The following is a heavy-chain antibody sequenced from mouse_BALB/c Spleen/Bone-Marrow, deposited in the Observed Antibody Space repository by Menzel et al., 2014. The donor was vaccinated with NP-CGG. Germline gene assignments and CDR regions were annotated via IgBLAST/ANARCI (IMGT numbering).Heavy chain of an antibody. V-gene: IGHV1S41*01. CDR3: ARRITTAKGAWFAY. J-gene: IGHJ3*01. Sequence: DLVKPGASVKLSCKASGYTFTSYWINWIKQRPGQGLEWIGRIAPGSGSTYYNEMFKGKATLTVDTSSSTAYIQLSSLSSEDSAVYFCARRITTAKGAWFAYWGQGTLVTVSA. D-gene: IGHD1-2*01. CDR1: GYTFTSYW. CDR2: IAPGSGST.